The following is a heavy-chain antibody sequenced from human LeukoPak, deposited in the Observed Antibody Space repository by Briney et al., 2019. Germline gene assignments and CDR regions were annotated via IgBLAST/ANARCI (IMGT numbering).Heavy chain of an antibody. J-gene: IGHJ6*03. CDR1: GFTFSSYW. CDR2: IKQDGSEK. Sequence: GGSLRLSCAASGFTFSSYWMSWVRQAPGKGLEWVANIKQDGSEKYYVDSVKGRFTISRDNAKNSLYLQMNSLRAEDTTVYYCARSVVVPAAIFYYYYYMDVWGKGTTVTVSS. V-gene: IGHV3-7*01. CDR3: ARSVVVPAAIFYYYYYMDV. D-gene: IGHD2-2*01.